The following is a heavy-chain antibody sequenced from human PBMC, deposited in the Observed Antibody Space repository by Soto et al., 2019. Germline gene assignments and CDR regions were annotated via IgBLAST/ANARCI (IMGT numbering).Heavy chain of an antibody. CDR3: ARGIEGWYQGRYYYGMDV. J-gene: IGHJ6*02. V-gene: IGHV4-61*01. CDR1: GGSVSSGSYY. Sequence: QVQLQESGPGLVKPSETLSLTCTVSGGSVSSGSYYWSWIRQPPGKGLEWIGYIYYSGSTNYNPPLKGRATISVDTSKNQFSLKLSSVTAADTAVYYCARGIEGWYQGRYYYGMDVWGQGTTVTVSS. D-gene: IGHD6-19*01. CDR2: IYYSGST.